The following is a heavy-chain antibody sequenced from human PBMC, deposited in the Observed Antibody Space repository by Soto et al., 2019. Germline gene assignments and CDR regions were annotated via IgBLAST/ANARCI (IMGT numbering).Heavy chain of an antibody. CDR3: ARHTIVGATHYYYGMDV. D-gene: IGHD1-26*01. CDR2: INPNSGGP. J-gene: IGHJ6*02. CDR1: GYTFTDYY. V-gene: IGHV1-2*02. Sequence: ASVKVSCKTSGYTFTDYYMHWVRHAPGQGLEWMGWINPNSGGPISAQKFQGRVTMTRDTSISTAYLQWSSLKASDTAMYYCARHTIVGATHYYYGMDVWGQGTTVTVSS.